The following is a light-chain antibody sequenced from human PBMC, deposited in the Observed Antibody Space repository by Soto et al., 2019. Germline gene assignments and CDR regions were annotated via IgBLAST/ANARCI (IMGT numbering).Light chain of an antibody. CDR3: SSYTSSSIHYV. J-gene: IGLJ1*01. Sequence: QSVLTQPASVSGSPGQSITISCTGTSSDVGGYNYVSWYQQHPGKAPKLMIYEVSNRPSGVSNRFSGSKSGNTASLTISELQAEDEADYYCSSYTSSSIHYVFGTGTKVTVL. CDR2: EVS. V-gene: IGLV2-14*01. CDR1: SSDVGGYNY.